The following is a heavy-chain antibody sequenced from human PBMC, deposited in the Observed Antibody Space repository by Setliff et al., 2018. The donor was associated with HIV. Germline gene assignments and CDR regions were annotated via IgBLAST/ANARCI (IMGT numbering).Heavy chain of an antibody. V-gene: IGHV4-30-4*08. CDR3: ARDLGGPRNFDN. D-gene: IGHD2-15*01. Sequence: PSETLSLTCSVSAGSISSGDYYWGWIRQPPGKALEWIGNIFYNGITSYNPSHKSRLVISVDTAKNQFSLKLRSVTAADTAVYYCARDLGGPRNFDNWGQGTLVTVSS. J-gene: IGHJ4*02. CDR2: IFYNGIT. CDR1: AGSISSGDYY.